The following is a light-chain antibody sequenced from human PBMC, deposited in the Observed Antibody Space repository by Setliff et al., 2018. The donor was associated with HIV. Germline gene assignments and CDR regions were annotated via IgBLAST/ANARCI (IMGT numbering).Light chain of an antibody. Sequence: QSVLAQPASVSGSPGQSTAISCTGSRTDIGTYTYVSWYQQHPDQAPKLLIFGVNHRPSGVSDRFSGSKSGDTASLTISGLQAEDEADYYCSSYTSSSTLVVCGGGTK. CDR3: SSYTSSSTLVV. J-gene: IGLJ2*01. V-gene: IGLV2-14*03. CDR1: RTDIGTYTY. CDR2: GVN.